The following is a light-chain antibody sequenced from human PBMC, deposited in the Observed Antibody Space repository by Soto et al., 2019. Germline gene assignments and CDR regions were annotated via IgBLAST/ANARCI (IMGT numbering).Light chain of an antibody. CDR1: QSISSY. J-gene: IGKJ2*01. CDR3: QQSYSTPYT. V-gene: IGKV1-39*01. Sequence: DIQMTQSPSSLSASAGDRVTITCRASQSISSYLNWYQQKPGKAPKVLIYAASSLQSGVPSRFSGSGSGTDFTLTISSLQPEDFATYYCQQSYSTPYTFGQGTKLETK. CDR2: AAS.